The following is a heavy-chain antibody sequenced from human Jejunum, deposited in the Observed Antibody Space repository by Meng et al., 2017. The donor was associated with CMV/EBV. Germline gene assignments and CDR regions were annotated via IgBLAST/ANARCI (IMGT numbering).Heavy chain of an antibody. CDR3: ARTQDCTSTSCYTGFDP. Sequence: SNGDYYWSWIRQPPGKGLEWIGFIYHTGRTYYTPSLKSRVTISVDTSKNQFSLRQSSLTAADTAVYYCARTQDCTSTSCYTGFDPWGQGTLVTVSS. V-gene: IGHV4-30-4*08. CDR2: IYHTGRT. CDR1: SNGDYY. D-gene: IGHD2-2*01. J-gene: IGHJ5*02.